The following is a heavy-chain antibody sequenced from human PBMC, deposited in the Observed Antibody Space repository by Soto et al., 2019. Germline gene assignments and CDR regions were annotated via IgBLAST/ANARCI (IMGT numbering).Heavy chain of an antibody. CDR2: IYYSGST. V-gene: IGHV4-31*03. Sequence: PSETLSLTCTVSGGSISSGGYYWSWIRQHPGKGLEWIGYIYYSGSTYYNPSLKSRVTISVDTSKNQFSLKLSSVTAADTAVYYCANSRDAGMDVWGQGTTVTVSS. CDR3: ANSRDAGMDV. J-gene: IGHJ6*02. CDR1: GGSISSGGYY. D-gene: IGHD2-15*01.